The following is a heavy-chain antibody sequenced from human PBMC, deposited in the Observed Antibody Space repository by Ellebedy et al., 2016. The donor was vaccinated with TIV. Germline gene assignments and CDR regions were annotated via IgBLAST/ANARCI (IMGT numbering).Heavy chain of an antibody. CDR3: VKGAYPVPTVMAV. V-gene: IGHV3-30*02. CDR1: GFAFSGYA. CDR2: IRSDGSAI. J-gene: IGHJ6*02. Sequence: GESLKISCAASGFAFSGYAMSWVRQAPGKGLEWVAFIRSDGSAIYYADSVRGRFTISRDYSQNTLDLQMTSLRPEDTALYYCVKGAYPVPTVMAVWGQGTMVIVSS. D-gene: IGHD3-16*01.